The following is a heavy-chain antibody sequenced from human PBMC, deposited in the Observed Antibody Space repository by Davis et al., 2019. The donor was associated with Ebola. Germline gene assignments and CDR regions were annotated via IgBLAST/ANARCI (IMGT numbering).Heavy chain of an antibody. D-gene: IGHD3-3*01. V-gene: IGHV4-59*01. Sequence: MPSETLSLTCTISGGSISNYYWSWIRQPPGKGLEWIGYIYYSGSTNYNPSLKSRVTISVDTSKNQFSLKLSSVTAADTAVYYCARVGYDFWSGYSSSNWFDPWGQGTLVTVSS. CDR3: ARVGYDFWSGYSSSNWFDP. CDR1: GGSISNYY. CDR2: IYYSGST. J-gene: IGHJ5*02.